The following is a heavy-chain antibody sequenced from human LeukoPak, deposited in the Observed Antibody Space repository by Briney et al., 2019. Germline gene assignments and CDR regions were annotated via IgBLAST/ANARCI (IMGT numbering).Heavy chain of an antibody. Sequence: SETLSLTCSVSGGSISSGGYYWTWIRQHPGKGLEWIGYISYSGSTYYNPSLQSRVTISVDTSKNQFSLKLSSVTAADTAVYYCASRRDEAWFDPWGQGTLVTVSS. V-gene: IGHV4-31*03. CDR1: GGSISSGGYY. CDR3: ASRRDEAWFDP. J-gene: IGHJ5*02. D-gene: IGHD5-24*01. CDR2: ISYSGST.